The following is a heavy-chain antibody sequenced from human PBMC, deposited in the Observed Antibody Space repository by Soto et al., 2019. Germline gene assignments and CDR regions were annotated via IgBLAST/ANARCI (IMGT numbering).Heavy chain of an antibody. CDR1: GFTFSSYG. J-gene: IGHJ6*02. D-gene: IGHD3-3*01. Sequence: QVQLVESGGGVVQPGRSLRLSCAASGFTFSSYGMHWVRQAPGKGLEWVAVISYDGSNKYYADSVKGRFTISRDNSKNTLYLQMNSLRAEDTAVYYCAKSANVLRFLEWFLWDGMDVWGQGTTVTVSS. CDR2: ISYDGSNK. V-gene: IGHV3-30*18. CDR3: AKSANVLRFLEWFLWDGMDV.